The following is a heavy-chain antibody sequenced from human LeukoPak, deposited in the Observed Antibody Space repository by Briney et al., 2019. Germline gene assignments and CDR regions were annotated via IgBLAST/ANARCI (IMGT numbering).Heavy chain of an antibody. J-gene: IGHJ3*02. CDR3: ARDSIAAAGTRAFDI. CDR2: ISAYNGNT. V-gene: IGHV1-18*01. Sequence: ASVKVSCKASGGTFSSYATSWVRQAPGQGLEWMGWISAYNGNTNYTQKLQGRVTMTTDTSTSTAYMELRSLRSDDTAVCYCARDSIAAAGTRAFDIWGQGTMVTVSS. D-gene: IGHD6-13*01. CDR1: GGTFSSYA.